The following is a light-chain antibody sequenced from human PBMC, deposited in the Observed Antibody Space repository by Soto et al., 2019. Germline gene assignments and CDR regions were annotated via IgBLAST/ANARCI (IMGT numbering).Light chain of an antibody. CDR3: QQRANWPPLT. Sequence: EIVLTQSPATLSLSPGERATLSCRASQSVNIYLAWYQHKPGQAPRLLIYDTFNRATGIPARFSGSGSGTDFTLTISSLEPEDFAVYYCQQRANWPPLTFGGGTKVEIK. J-gene: IGKJ4*01. CDR1: QSVNIY. V-gene: IGKV3-11*01. CDR2: DTF.